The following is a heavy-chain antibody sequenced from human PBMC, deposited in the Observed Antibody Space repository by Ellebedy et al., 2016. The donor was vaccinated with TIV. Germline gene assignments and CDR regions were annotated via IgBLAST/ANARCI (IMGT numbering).Heavy chain of an antibody. CDR2: IYSGGST. V-gene: IGHV3-53*01. CDR3: ASSVRPESGHDY. J-gene: IGHJ4*02. D-gene: IGHD5/OR15-5a*01. Sequence: GGSLRLXCAASGFTVSSNYMSRVRQAPGKGLEWVSVIYSGGSTYYADSVKGRFTISRDNSKNTLYLQMNSLRAEDTAVYYCASSVRPESGHDYWGQGTLVTVSS. CDR1: GFTVSSNY.